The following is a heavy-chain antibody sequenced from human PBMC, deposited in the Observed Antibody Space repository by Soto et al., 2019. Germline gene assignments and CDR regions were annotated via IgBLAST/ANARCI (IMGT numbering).Heavy chain of an antibody. CDR3: ARAPRIFETLNS. Sequence: PGGSLRLSCAASGFTFSSYAMHWVRQAPGKGLEWVAVISYDGSNKYYADSVKGRFTISRDNSKNTLYLQMNSLRAEDTAVYYCARAPRIFETLNSWGQGTPGTVSS. V-gene: IGHV3-30-3*01. J-gene: IGHJ4*02. CDR2: ISYDGSNK. D-gene: IGHD4-4*01. CDR1: GFTFSSYA.